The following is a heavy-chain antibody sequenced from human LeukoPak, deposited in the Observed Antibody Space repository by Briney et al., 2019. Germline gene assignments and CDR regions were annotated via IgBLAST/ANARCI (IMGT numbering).Heavy chain of an antibody. D-gene: IGHD3-22*01. V-gene: IGHV1-18*01. CDR2: ISAYNGNT. CDR3: ARSGYYDTSWSFDY. Sequence: ASVKVSCKASGYTFTSYGISWVRQAPGQGLEWMGWISAYNGNTNYAQKLQGRVTVTTDTSTSSAYMELRSLRSDDTAVYYCARSGYYDTSWSFDYWGQGTLVTVSS. CDR1: GYTFTSYG. J-gene: IGHJ4*02.